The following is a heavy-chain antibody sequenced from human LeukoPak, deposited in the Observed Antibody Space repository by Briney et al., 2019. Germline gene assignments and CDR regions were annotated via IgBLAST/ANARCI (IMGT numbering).Heavy chain of an antibody. CDR3: AKDVWFWELLPFDY. V-gene: IGHV3-30*02. D-gene: IGHD3-10*01. Sequence: GGSLRLSCAASGFTFSSYGMHWVRQAPGKGLEWVAFIRYDGSNKYYADSVKGRFTISRDNSKNTLYLQMNSLRAEDTAVYYCAKDVWFWELLPFDYWGQGTLVTVSS. CDR2: IRYDGSNK. J-gene: IGHJ4*02. CDR1: GFTFSSYG.